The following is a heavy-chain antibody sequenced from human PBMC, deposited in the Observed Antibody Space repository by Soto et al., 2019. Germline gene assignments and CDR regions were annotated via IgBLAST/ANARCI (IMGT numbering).Heavy chain of an antibody. CDR1: GGTFSSYA. V-gene: IGHV1-69*13. D-gene: IGHD3-10*01. CDR3: ARDLALGGATRSYYRPGWFGP. J-gene: IGHJ5*02. Sequence: GPSVKVSFKASGGTFSSYAISWVRQAPGQGLEWMGGIIPIFGTANYAQKFQGRVTITADESTSTAYMELSSLRSEDTAVYYCARDLALGGATRSYYRPGWFGPWGQGTLVTVSS. CDR2: IIPIFGTA.